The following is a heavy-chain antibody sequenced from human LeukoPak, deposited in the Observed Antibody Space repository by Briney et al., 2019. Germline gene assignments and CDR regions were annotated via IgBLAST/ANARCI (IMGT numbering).Heavy chain of an antibody. V-gene: IGHV3-30*02. CDR1: GFTFSSYS. Sequence: GGSLRLSCAASGFTFSSYSMNWVRQAPGKGLEWVAFIQYDGSYKFYADSVQGRFSISRDNSKSTLFLQMNSLRPDDTALYYCAKTSDQLLYSKFDFWGQGTLVTVSS. D-gene: IGHD2-2*02. CDR2: IQYDGSYK. CDR3: AKTSDQLLYSKFDF. J-gene: IGHJ4*02.